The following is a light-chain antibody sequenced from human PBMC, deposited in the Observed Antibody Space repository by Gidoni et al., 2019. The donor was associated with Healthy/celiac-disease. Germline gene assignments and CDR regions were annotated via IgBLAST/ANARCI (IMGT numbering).Light chain of an antibody. CDR3: CSYAGSYTWV. CDR2: DVS. J-gene: IGLJ3*02. CDR1: SSDVGGYNY. V-gene: IGLV2-11*01. Sequence: QSARTQPRSVSGSPGQPVTISCTGTSSDVGGYNYVSWYQQHPGKAPKLMIYDVSKRPSGVPDRFSGSKSGNTASLTISGLQAEDEADYYCCSYAGSYTWVFGGGTKLTVL.